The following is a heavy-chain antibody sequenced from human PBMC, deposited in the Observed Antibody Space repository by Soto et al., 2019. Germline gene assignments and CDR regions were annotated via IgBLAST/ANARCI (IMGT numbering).Heavy chain of an antibody. CDR1: GYSFTAYH. J-gene: IGHJ6*02. CDR3: ARGNSTDCANGVCSFFYNHDMDV. CDR2: INPKSGGT. V-gene: IGHV1-2*04. D-gene: IGHD2-8*01. Sequence: QVQLVQSGAEVKKPGASVRVSCKASGYSFTAYHIHWVRQAPGQGLAWLGRINPKSGGTSTAQKFQGWVTMTRDRSISTVYMELTRLRSDDTAVCFCARGNSTDCANGVCSFFYNHDMDVWGQGTTVTVSS.